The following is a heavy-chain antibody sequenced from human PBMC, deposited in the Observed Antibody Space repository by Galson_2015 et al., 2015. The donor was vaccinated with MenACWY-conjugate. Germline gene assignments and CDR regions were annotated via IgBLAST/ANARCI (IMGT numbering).Heavy chain of an antibody. CDR3: VKAFGRSIAARKYFQH. CDR2: ISSNGGST. J-gene: IGHJ1*01. V-gene: IGHV3-64D*09. D-gene: IGHD6-6*01. CDR1: GFTFSSYA. Sequence: SLRLSCAASGFTFSSYAMHWVRQAPGKGLEYVSAISSNGGSTYYADSVKGRFTISRDNSKNTLYLQMSSLRAEDTAVYYCVKAFGRSIAARKYFQHWGQGTLVTVSS.